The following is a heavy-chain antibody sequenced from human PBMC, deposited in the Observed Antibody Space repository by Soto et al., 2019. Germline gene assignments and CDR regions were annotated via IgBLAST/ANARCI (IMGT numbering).Heavy chain of an antibody. V-gene: IGHV4-30-2*01. J-gene: IGHJ4*02. CDR3: AAGGGLPRYY. D-gene: IGHD5-12*01. CDR2: IYHSGST. CDR1: GGSITSGGYS. Sequence: QLQLQESGSGLVKPSQTLSLTCAVSGGSITSGGYSWSWIRQPPGKGLEWIGYIYHSGSTYYNPSLKSRVNISVDRSKNQFCLKLSSVTAADTAVYSCAAGGGLPRYYWGQGTLVTVSS.